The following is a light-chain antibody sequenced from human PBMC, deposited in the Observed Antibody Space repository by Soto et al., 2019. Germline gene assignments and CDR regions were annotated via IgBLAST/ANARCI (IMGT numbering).Light chain of an antibody. Sequence: QSVLTQPASVSGSPEQSITISCTGTSNDVGRYNLVSWYQQHPGKAPKVMIYEATKRPSGVSNRFSGSKSGNTASLTISGLQAEDDDDYYCCAYAGSGTVVFGGGTKLTVL. CDR2: EAT. CDR1: SNDVGRYNL. J-gene: IGLJ3*02. V-gene: IGLV2-23*01. CDR3: CAYAGSGTVV.